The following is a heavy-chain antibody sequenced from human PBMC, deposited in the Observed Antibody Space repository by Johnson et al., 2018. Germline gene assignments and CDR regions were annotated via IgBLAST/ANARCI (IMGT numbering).Heavy chain of an antibody. Sequence: VRLVQSGGGLVQPGESLRLSCVGSGFTFSSCAMSWVRQAPGKGLEWVSGISGSGGSIHYADSVKGRFTISRDNSKATLYLRMNSLRAEDTALYYCTKAGHFVWDYMDVWGEGTTVTVSS. CDR2: ISGSGGSI. CDR3: TKAGHFVWDYMDV. J-gene: IGHJ6*03. D-gene: IGHD2-8*01. V-gene: IGHV3-23*04. CDR1: GFTFSSCA.